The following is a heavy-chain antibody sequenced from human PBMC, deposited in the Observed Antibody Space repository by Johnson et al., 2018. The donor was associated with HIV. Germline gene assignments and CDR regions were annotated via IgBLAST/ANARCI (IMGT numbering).Heavy chain of an antibody. CDR3: ARDGPGRLGLDI. J-gene: IGHJ3*02. CDR2: IWYDGSNE. V-gene: IGHV3-33*01. CDR1: GLMFSRYG. D-gene: IGHD1-14*01. Sequence: QVQLVESGGGVVQPGRSLRLSCEASGLMFSRYGMHWVRQAPGRGLEWVAGIWYDGSNEYYADSVKGRFTISRDNAKNSLYLQMNSLRAEDTAVYYCARDGPGRLGLDIWGQGTMVTVSS.